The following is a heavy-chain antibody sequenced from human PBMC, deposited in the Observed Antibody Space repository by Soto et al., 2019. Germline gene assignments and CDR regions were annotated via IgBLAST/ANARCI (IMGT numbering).Heavy chain of an antibody. J-gene: IGHJ3*01. CDR1: GYTFTSYG. V-gene: IGHV1-18*01. D-gene: IGHD1-26*01. CDR3: ARDRNSELPDAYDV. CDR2: ISAYNGNT. Sequence: ASVKVSCKASGYTFTSYGVSWVRQAPGQGLEWMGWISAYNGNTSYAQKLQGRVTMTTDTSTSTAYMELRSLRSDDTAVYYCARDRNSELPDAYDVWGQGTMVTVSS.